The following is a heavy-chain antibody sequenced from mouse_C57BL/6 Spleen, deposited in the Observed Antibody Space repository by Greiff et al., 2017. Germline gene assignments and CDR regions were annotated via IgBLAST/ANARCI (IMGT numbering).Heavy chain of an antibody. CDR1: GFTFSSYA. V-gene: IGHV5-4*01. D-gene: IGHD1-1*01. CDR2: ISDGGSYT. J-gene: IGHJ1*03. Sequence: EVKLQESGGGLVKPGGSLKLSCAASGFTFSSYAMSWVRQTPEKRLEWVATISDGGSYTYYPDNVKGRFTISRDNAKNNLYLQMSHLKSEDTAMYDCAREGSYDGSSYGYFDVWGTGTTVTVSS. CDR3: AREGSYDGSSYGYFDV.